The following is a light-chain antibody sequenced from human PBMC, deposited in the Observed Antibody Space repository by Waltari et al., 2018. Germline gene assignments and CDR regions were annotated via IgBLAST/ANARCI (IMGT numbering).Light chain of an antibody. J-gene: IGKJ4*01. CDR3: QQSYETPLT. CDR1: HTITTY. CDR2: AAS. V-gene: IGKV1-39*01. Sequence: DTQMTQSPSSLSASVGDIVTITCRASHTITTYLHWYQQKPGKAPKVLISAASTLHSGVPSRFSGSGSGTYFTLTISSLQPEDFATYYCQQSYETPLTFGGGTRVEIK.